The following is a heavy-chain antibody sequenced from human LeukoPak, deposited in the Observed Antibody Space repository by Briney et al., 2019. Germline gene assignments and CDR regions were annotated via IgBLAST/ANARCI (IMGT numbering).Heavy chain of an antibody. J-gene: IGHJ4*02. CDR3: AYSYDGKVVPFDC. Sequence: PSETLSLTCTVSDGSISNSYWNWVRQPPGKEPEWLGYIHSSGRTNYNPSLESRITLLIDTSENQFSLRLTSVTAADTAVYYCAYSYDGKVVPFDCWGQGSLVTVSS. D-gene: IGHD4-23*01. V-gene: IGHV4-4*09. CDR2: IHSSGRT. CDR1: DGSISNSY.